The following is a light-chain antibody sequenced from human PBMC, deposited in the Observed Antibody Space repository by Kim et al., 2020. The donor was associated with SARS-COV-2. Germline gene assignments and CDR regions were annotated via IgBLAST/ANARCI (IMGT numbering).Light chain of an antibody. CDR2: RAS. Sequence: EIVLTQSPGTLSLSPGERATLSCRASQSVSSSYLAWYQQKPGQAPRPLIYRASSRATGIPDRFSGSGSGTDFTLTISRLEPEDFAVYYCQQYSNSRTFGQGTKVDIK. CDR3: QQYSNSRT. V-gene: IGKV3-20*01. CDR1: QSVSSSY. J-gene: IGKJ1*01.